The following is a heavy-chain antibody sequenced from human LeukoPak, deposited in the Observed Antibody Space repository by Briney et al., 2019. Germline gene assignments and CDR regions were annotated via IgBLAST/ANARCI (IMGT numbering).Heavy chain of an antibody. D-gene: IGHD4-17*01. CDR3: ARDLYGDYYFDY. V-gene: IGHV1-46*01. J-gene: IGHJ4*02. CDR1: GYTFTSYY. CDR2: VNPSGGST. Sequence: GASVKVSCKASGYTFTSYYMHWVRQAPGQGLEWMGIVNPSGGSTSYAQKFQGRVTMTRDTSTSTVYMELSSLRSEDTAVYYCARDLYGDYYFDYWGQGTLVTVSS.